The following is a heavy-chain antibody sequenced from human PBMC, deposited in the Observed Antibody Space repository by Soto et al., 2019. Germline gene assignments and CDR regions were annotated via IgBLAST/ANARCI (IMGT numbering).Heavy chain of an antibody. CDR2: MNPNSGNT. Sequence: RASVKVSCKASGYTFTSYDINWVRQATGQELEWMGWMNPNSGNTGYAQKFQGWVTMTRDTSISTAYMELSRLRSDDTAVYYCARGIPFNPSPIGGYKGYCSGGSCYEANWFDPWGQGTLVTVSS. J-gene: IGHJ5*02. D-gene: IGHD2-15*01. V-gene: IGHV1-8*01. CDR3: ARGIPFNPSPIGGYKGYCSGGSCYEANWFDP. CDR1: GYTFTSYD.